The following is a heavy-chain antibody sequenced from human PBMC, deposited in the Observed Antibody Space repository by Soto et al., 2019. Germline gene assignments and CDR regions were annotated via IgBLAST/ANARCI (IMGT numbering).Heavy chain of an antibody. CDR3: AKWESNRSYSYDFDY. CDR1: GFTFSSYA. Sequence: GGSLRLSCAASGFTFSSYAMSWVRQAPGKGLEWVSAISGSGGSTYYADSVKGRFTISRDNSKNTLYLQMNSLRAEDTAVYYCAKWESNRSYSYDFDYWGQGTLVTVSS. V-gene: IGHV3-23*01. J-gene: IGHJ4*02. D-gene: IGHD1-26*01. CDR2: ISGSGGST.